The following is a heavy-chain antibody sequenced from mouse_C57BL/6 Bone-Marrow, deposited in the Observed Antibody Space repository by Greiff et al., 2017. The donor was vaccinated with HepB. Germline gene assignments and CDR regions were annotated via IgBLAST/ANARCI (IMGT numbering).Heavy chain of an antibody. V-gene: IGHV1-64*01. CDR2: IHPNSGST. CDR1: GYTFTSYW. J-gene: IGHJ1*03. CDR3: ASEDTVVADYWYYDV. D-gene: IGHD1-1*01. Sequence: QVQLQQPGAELVKPGASVKLSCKASGYTFTSYWMHWVKQRPGQGLEWIGMIHPNSGSTNYNEKFKSKATLTVDKSSSTAYMQLSSLTSEDSAVYYCASEDTVVADYWYYDVWGRGTTVTV.